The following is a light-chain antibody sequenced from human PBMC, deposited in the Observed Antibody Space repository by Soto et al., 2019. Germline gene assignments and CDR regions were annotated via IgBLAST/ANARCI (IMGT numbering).Light chain of an antibody. CDR3: QQANSFPLT. V-gene: IGKV1D-12*01. CDR1: QCINRW. CDR2: DAS. J-gene: IGKJ4*01. Sequence: DIQMTQSPSSVSASVGDIVTITCRASQCINRWLAWYQQKLGKVPKLLIFDASSLQSGVPSRFSGSGSGTDFTLTISSLQPEDFATYYCQQANSFPLTFGGGTKVDIK.